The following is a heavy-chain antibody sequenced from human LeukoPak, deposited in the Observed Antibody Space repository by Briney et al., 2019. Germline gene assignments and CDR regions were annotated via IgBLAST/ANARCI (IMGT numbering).Heavy chain of an antibody. CDR1: GGSISSYY. CDR3: ARGRRSCSGGSCYRYYYGMDV. J-gene: IGHJ6*02. V-gene: IGHV4-59*12. CDR2: IYYSGST. Sequence: SETLSLTCTVSGGSISSYYWSWIRQPPGKGLEWIGYIYYSGSTNYNPSLKSRVTISVDTSKNQFSLKLSSVTAADTAVYYCARGRRSCSGGSCYRYYYGMDVWGQGTTVTVSS. D-gene: IGHD2-15*01.